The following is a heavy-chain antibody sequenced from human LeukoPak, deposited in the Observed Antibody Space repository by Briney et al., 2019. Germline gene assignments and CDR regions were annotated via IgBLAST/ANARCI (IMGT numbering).Heavy chain of an antibody. V-gene: IGHV4-59*01. CDR2: ISYSGST. J-gene: IGHJ4*02. CDR3: ARESSGWYLDY. D-gene: IGHD6-19*01. Sequence: NPSETLSLTCIVSGGPISGYYWTWIRQPPGKGLEWIGYISYSGSTNYNPSLKSRVTISVDTSTNQFSLKLSSVTAADTAVYYCARESSGWYLDYWGQGTLVTVSS. CDR1: GGPISGYY.